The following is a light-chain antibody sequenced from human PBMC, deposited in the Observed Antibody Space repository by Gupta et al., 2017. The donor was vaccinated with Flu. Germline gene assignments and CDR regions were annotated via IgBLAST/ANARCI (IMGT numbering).Light chain of an antibody. CDR3: VQTLQTWT. J-gene: IGKJ1*01. CDR1: QSLLHNNGYNY. CDR2: LGS. V-gene: IGKV2-28*01. Sequence: DIVMTQSPLSLPVTPGEPASISCRSSQSLLHNNGYNYVDWYLQKPGQSPQLLIYLGSNRASGVPDRFSGSGSGTDFTLKISRVEAEDVGVDYCVQTLQTWTFGQGTKVDIK.